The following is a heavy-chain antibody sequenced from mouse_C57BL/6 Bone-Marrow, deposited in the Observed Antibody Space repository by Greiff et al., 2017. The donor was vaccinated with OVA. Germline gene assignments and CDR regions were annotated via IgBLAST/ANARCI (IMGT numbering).Heavy chain of an antibody. CDR3: ARSRPYYYGSSYGGFAY. CDR1: GYTFTSYW. CDR2: INPSSGYT. D-gene: IGHD1-1*01. Sequence: QVQLKESGAELAKPGASVKLSCKASGYTFTSYWMHWVKQRPGQGLEWIGYINPSSGYTKYNQKFKDKATLTADKSSSTAYMQLSSLTYEDSAVYYCARSRPYYYGSSYGGFAYWGQGTLVTVSA. V-gene: IGHV1-7*01. J-gene: IGHJ3*01.